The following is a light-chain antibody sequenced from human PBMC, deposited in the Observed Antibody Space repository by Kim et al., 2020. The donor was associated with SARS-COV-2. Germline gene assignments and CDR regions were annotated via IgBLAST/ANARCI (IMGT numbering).Light chain of an antibody. CDR3: SSYTSSSTWV. CDR2: DVR. Sequence: GQSITISCAGPSSDVGGYNSVSWYQQHPGKAPKLMIYDVRTRPSGVSNRFSGSKSGNTASLTISGLQAEDEADYYCSSYTSSSTWVFGGGTQLTVL. CDR1: SSDVGGYNS. J-gene: IGLJ3*02. V-gene: IGLV2-14*04.